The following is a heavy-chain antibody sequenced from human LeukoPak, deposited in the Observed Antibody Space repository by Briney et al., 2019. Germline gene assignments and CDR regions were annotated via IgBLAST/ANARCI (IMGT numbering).Heavy chain of an antibody. J-gene: IGHJ6*03. CDR2: IYTSGST. CDR1: GGSISSYY. D-gene: IGHD2-15*01. V-gene: IGHV4-4*07. Sequence: SETLPLTCTVSGGSISSYYWSWIRQPAAKGLEWIGRIYTSGSTNYNPSLKSRVTMSVDTSKNQFSLKLSSVTAADTAVYYCATRGYCSGGSCYSGYYYYMDVWGKGTTVTVSS. CDR3: ATRGYCSGGSCYSGYYYYMDV.